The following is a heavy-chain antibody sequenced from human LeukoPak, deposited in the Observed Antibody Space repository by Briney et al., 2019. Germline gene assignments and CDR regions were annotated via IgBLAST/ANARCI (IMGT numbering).Heavy chain of an antibody. CDR2: ISGSGGST. V-gene: IGHV3-23*01. CDR1: GFTFSSYA. CDR3: AKDLGGWLYYYYMDV. D-gene: IGHD6-19*01. J-gene: IGHJ6*03. Sequence: PGGSLRLSCAASGFTFSSYAMSWVRQAPGKGLEWVSAISGSGGSTYYADSVKGRFTISRDNSKNTLYLQMNSLRAEDTAVYYCAKDLGGWLYYYYMDVWGKGTTVTVSS.